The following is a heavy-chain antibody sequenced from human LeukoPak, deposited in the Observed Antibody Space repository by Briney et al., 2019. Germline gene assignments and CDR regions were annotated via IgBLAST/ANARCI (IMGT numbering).Heavy chain of an antibody. V-gene: IGHV1-2*02. J-gene: IGHJ4*02. Sequence: GASVKVSCKASGYTFTGYYMHWVRQAPGQGLEWMGWINPNSGGTNYAQKFQGRVTMTRDTSISTAHVELSRLRSDDTAVYYCARPPLGYCSSTSCPMGYWGQGTLVTVSS. CDR3: ARPPLGYCSSTSCPMGY. CDR2: INPNSGGT. D-gene: IGHD2-2*01. CDR1: GYTFTGYY.